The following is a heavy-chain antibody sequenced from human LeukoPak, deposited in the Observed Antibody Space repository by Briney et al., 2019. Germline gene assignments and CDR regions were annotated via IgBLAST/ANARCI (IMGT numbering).Heavy chain of an antibody. CDR2: ISSSGSTI. CDR3: ARVDTSGFYP. J-gene: IGHJ5*02. D-gene: IGHD3-22*01. CDR1: GFTFSSYE. V-gene: IGHV3-48*03. Sequence: GGSLRLSCAAAGFTFSSYEINWVRQTPGKGLEWVSSISSSGSTIYYADSVKGRFTISRDNAKNSLYLQMNSLRAEDTAVYYCARVDTSGFYPWGQGTLVTVSS.